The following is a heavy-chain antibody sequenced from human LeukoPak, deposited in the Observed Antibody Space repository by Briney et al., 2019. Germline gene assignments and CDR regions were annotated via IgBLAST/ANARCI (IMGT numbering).Heavy chain of an antibody. CDR2: ISSSSSYI. CDR1: GFTFSTYG. D-gene: IGHD3-9*01. V-gene: IGHV3-21*01. J-gene: IGHJ6*03. CDR3: AKDERGYFDWLHYYYYMDV. Sequence: GGSLILSCAASGFTFSTYGMNWVRQAPGKGLEWVSSISSSSSYIYYADSAKGRFTISRDNAKNSLYLQMNSLRAEDTAVYYCAKDERGYFDWLHYYYYMDVWGKGTTVTISS.